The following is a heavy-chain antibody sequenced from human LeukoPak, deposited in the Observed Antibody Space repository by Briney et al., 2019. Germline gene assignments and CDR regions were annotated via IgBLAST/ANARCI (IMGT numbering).Heavy chain of an antibody. CDR1: GGTFSSYA. D-gene: IGHD1-7*01. CDR2: ITPIFGTA. V-gene: IGHV1-69*13. J-gene: IGHJ4*02. Sequence: EASVRVSCKASGGTFSSYAVSWVRQAPGQGLEWMGGITPIFGTANYAQKFQGRVTITADESTSTAYMELSSLRSEDTAVYYCARGGLELQLPFDYWGQGTLVTVSS. CDR3: ARGGLELQLPFDY.